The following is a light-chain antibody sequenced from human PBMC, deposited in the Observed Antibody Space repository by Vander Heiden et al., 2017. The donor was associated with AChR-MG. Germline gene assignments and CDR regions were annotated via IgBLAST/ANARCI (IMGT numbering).Light chain of an antibody. CDR2: YDS. CDR3: QVWDTSTDHPD. V-gene: IGLV3-21*04. J-gene: IGLJ1*01. CDR1: NIGSKS. Sequence: SYVLTQPPSVSVAPGKTARTPCGGNNIGSKSVHWYQQKPGQAPVLVISYDSDRPSGIPERFSGSNSGNTATLTISRVEAGDEADYYCQVWDTSTDHPDFGTGTKVTVL.